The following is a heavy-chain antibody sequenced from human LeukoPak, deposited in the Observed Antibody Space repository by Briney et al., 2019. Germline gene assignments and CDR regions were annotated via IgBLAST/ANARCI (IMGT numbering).Heavy chain of an antibody. V-gene: IGHV4-31*03. J-gene: IGHJ6*03. CDR1: GGSISSGGYY. CDR3: ARAITYYDFWSADYYYYMDV. Sequence: PSETLSLTCTVSGGSISSGGYYWSWIRQHPGKGLEWIGYIYYSGSTYYNPSLKSRVTISVDTSKNQFSLKLSSVTAADTAVYYCARAITYYDFWSADYYYYMDVWGKGTTVTVSS. CDR2: IYYSGST. D-gene: IGHD3-3*01.